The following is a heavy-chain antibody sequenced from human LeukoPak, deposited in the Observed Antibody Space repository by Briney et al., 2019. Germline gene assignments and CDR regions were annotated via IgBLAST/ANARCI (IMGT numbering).Heavy chain of an antibody. J-gene: IGHJ4*02. Sequence: ASVKVSCKASGYTFTNNGISWVRQAPGQGLEWMGWISAYNGDTNYAQKFQGRVSMTTDTSTSTAYLEVRSLRSDDTAVYYCARELAFYFDTIGYFYFDYWGQGTPVTVSS. D-gene: IGHD3-22*01. V-gene: IGHV1-18*01. CDR2: ISAYNGDT. CDR3: ARELAFYFDTIGYFYFDY. CDR1: GYTFTNNG.